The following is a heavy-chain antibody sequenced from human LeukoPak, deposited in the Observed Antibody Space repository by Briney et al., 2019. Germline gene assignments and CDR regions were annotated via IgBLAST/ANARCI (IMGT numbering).Heavy chain of an antibody. Sequence: GGSLRLSCAVSGITLSNYGMSWVRQAPGKGLEWVAGISGSGGRTNYADSVKGRFTISRDNPKNTLYLQMNSLRAEDTAVYFCAKRGVVIRVILVGFHKEANYFDSWGQGVLVTVSS. CDR1: GITLSNYG. D-gene: IGHD3-22*01. CDR2: ISGSGGRT. J-gene: IGHJ4*02. V-gene: IGHV3-23*01. CDR3: AKRGVVIRVILVGFHKEANYFDS.